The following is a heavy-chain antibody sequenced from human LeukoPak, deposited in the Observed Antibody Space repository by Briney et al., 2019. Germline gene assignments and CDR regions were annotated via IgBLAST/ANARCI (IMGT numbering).Heavy chain of an antibody. CDR2: IYYSGST. Sequence: SETLSLTCTVSGGSISSSSYSWGWIRQPPGKGLEWIGSIYYSGSTYYNPSLKSRVTISVDTSKNQFSLKLSSVTAADTAVYYCARHDLYCSSTSCYYYYGMDVWGQGTTVTVSS. V-gene: IGHV4-39*01. CDR1: GGSISSSSYS. D-gene: IGHD2-2*01. CDR3: ARHDLYCSSTSCYYYYGMDV. J-gene: IGHJ6*02.